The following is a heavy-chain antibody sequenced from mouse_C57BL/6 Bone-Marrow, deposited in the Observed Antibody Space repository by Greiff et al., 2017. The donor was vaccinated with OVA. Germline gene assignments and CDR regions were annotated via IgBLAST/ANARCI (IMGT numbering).Heavy chain of an antibody. D-gene: IGHD1-1*01. CDR1: GYTFTSYW. J-gene: IGHJ4*01. V-gene: IGHV1-55*01. CDR2: IYPGSGST. CDR3: ARRITTVGSPMDY. Sequence: QVQLQQSGAELVKPGASVKMSCKASGYTFTSYWITWVKQRPGQGLEWIGDIYPGSGSTNYNEKFKSKATLTVDTSSSTAYMQLSSLTSEDSAVYYCARRITTVGSPMDYWGQGTSVTVSS.